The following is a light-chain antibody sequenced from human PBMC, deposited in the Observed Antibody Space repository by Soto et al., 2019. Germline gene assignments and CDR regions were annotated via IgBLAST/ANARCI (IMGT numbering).Light chain of an antibody. V-gene: IGLV2-14*01. J-gene: IGLJ1*01. CDR1: GSDVGGYDY. CDR3: SSYTSSSTYV. CDR2: EVT. Sequence: QSALTQPASVSGSPGQSITISCTGTGSDVGGYDYVSWYQHHPGKAPKAMIYEVTNRPSGVSNRFSGSKSGNTASLTISGLLAEDEADYYRSSYTSSSTYVFGTGTKVTVL.